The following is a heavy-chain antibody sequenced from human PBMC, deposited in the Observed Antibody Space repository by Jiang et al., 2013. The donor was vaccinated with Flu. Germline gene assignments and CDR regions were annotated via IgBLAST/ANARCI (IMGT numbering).Heavy chain of an antibody. CDR1: GFTFSSYA. J-gene: IGHJ6*02. D-gene: IGHD6-13*01. CDR3: ARDREAAARWGYYGMDV. V-gene: IGHV3-30-3*01. Sequence: VQLLESGGGVVQPGRSLRLSCAASGFTFSSYAMHWVRQAPGKGLEWVAVISYDGSNKYYADSVKGRFTISRDNSKNTLYLQMNSLRAEDTAVYYCARDREAAARWGYYGMDVWGQGTTVTVSS. CDR2: ISYDGSNK.